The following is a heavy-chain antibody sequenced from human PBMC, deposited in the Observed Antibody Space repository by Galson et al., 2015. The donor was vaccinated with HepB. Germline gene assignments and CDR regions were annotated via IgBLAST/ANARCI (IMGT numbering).Heavy chain of an antibody. D-gene: IGHD6-19*01. CDR2: ISGSGGST. Sequence: SLRLSCADSGFTFNNYGMSWVRQAPGKGLEWVSAISGSGGSTYYADSVEGRFTISRDNSKNTLYLQMNSLSAEDTAVYYCAKGGSTGWYTSYYFDYWGQGTLVTVSS. V-gene: IGHV3-23*01. J-gene: IGHJ4*02. CDR1: GFTFNNYG. CDR3: AKGGSTGWYTSYYFDY.